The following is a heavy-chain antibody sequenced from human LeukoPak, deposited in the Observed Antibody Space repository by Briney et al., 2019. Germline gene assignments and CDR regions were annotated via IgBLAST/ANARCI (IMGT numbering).Heavy chain of an antibody. J-gene: IGHJ4*02. V-gene: IGHV3-11*04. Sequence: GGSLRLSCAASGFTFSDYYMSWIRQAPGKGREWISYISGDGTTTYYAGSVKGRFTISRDNAKNSLYLQMNSLRAEDTAVYYCARDGGGDYYDSSGYYVDYWGQGTLVTVSS. CDR3: ARDGGGDYYDSSGYYVDY. D-gene: IGHD3-22*01. CDR2: ISGDGTTT. CDR1: GFTFSDYY.